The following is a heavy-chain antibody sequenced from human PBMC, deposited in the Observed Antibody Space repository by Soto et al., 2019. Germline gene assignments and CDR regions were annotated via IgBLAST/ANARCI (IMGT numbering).Heavy chain of an antibody. CDR1: GFSFSSSA. J-gene: IGHJ4*02. V-gene: IGHV3-23*01. CDR2: ISGSGDST. D-gene: IGHD2-2*01. Sequence: EVQLLESGGALVQPGGSLRLSCAASGFSFSSSAMSWVRQAPGKGLEWVSTISGSGDSTYYADSVKGRFTISRDNSKNTLYLQMNSLRAEDTAVYYCANLAPRTTWPYYFDYWGQGTLVTVSS. CDR3: ANLAPRTTWPYYFDY.